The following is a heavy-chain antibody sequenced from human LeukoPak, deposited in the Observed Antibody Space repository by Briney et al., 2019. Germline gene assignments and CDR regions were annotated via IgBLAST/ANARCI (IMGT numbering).Heavy chain of an antibody. CDR2: IYYSGST. D-gene: IGHD1-1*01. J-gene: IGHJ3*02. Sequence: SETLSLTCTASGGSISSYYWSWIRQPPGKGLEWIGYIYYSGSTNYNPSLKSRVTISVDTSKNQFSLKLSSVTAADTAVYYCARANWKEDAFDIWGQGTMVTVSS. V-gene: IGHV4-59*01. CDR3: ARANWKEDAFDI. CDR1: GGSISSYY.